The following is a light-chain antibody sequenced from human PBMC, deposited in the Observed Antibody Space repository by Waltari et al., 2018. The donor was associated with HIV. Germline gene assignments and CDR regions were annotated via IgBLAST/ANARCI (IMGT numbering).Light chain of an antibody. CDR1: QTISSTY. V-gene: IGKV3-20*01. J-gene: IGKJ1*01. CDR2: GAS. Sequence: EIALTQSPGTLSLSPGERATLSCRASQTISSTYLAWYQHKPGQAPRHLIYGASSRATGIPDRFSGSGSGTDFTLTISSLEPEDCAVYYCQQYIGSPRTFGQGTKVELK. CDR3: QQYIGSPRT.